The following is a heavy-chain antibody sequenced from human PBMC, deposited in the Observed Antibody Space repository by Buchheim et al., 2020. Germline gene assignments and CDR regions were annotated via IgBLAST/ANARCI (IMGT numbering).Heavy chain of an antibody. Sequence: EVQLVQSGAEVKRPGESLKISCQGSGYSFTGAYIAWVRQMPGKGLEWMGNIYPGDSYTAYKPSFQGQVTMSVDKSIRHPYLQWYSLKASDSAVYYCARRVRDSSGYNFDFWGQGTL. V-gene: IGHV5-51*01. CDR1: GYSFTGAY. CDR2: IYPGDSYT. J-gene: IGHJ4*02. D-gene: IGHD5-18*01. CDR3: ARRVRDSSGYNFDF.